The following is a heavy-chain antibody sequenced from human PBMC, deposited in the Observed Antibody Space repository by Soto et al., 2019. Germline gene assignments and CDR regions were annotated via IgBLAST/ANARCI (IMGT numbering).Heavy chain of an antibody. D-gene: IGHD5-18*01. J-gene: IGHJ6*02. CDR2: IYYSGST. CDR3: ARVGDTAMVMAYYYGMDV. Sequence: LSLTCTVSGGSISSYYWSWIRQPPGKGLEWIGYIYYSGSTNYNPSLKSRVTISVDTSKNQFSLKLSSVTAADTAVYYCARVGDTAMVMAYYYGMDVWGQGTAVTVSS. V-gene: IGHV4-59*01. CDR1: GGSISSYY.